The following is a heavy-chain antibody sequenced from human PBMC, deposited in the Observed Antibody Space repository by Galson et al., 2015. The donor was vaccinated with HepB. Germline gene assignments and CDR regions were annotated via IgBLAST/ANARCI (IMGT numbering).Heavy chain of an antibody. CDR3: ARDAFAQGDY. D-gene: IGHD3-3*01. J-gene: IGHJ4*02. CDR2: INQDGSQK. Sequence: SLRLSCAASGFTFSSYRMTWVRQAPGKGLEWVANINQDGSQKYYLDSVKGRFTISRDNAKNSLYLQMNSLRAEDTAVYYCARDAFAQGDYWGQGTLVTVSS. V-gene: IGHV3-7*01. CDR1: GFTFSSYR.